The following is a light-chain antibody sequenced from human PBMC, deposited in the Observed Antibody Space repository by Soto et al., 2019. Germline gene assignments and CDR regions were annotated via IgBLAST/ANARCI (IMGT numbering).Light chain of an antibody. CDR1: SSDVGSYNS. CDR2: EVS. V-gene: IGLV2-18*02. Sequence: QSALTQPPSVSGSPGQSVTISCTGTSSDVGSYNSVSWYRQPPGTVPKLMIYEVSNRPSGVPDRFSGSKSGNTASLTISGLQAEDEADYYCSSYTTSNTYVFGTGTKLTVL. J-gene: IGLJ1*01. CDR3: SSYTTSNTYV.